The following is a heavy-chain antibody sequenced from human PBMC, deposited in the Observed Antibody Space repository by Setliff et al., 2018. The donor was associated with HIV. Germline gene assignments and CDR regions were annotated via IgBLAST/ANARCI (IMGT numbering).Heavy chain of an antibody. CDR1: GFTFSDYY. Sequence: GGSLRLSCAASGFTFSDYYMSWIRQAPGKGLEWVSYITGSSSYTNYADSVKGRFTISRDNAKYSLYLQLNSLRAEHPALYYCARVMIGYSGYDAFDYWGQGTLVTASA. CDR3: ARVMIGYSGYDAFDY. D-gene: IGHD5-12*01. J-gene: IGHJ4*02. V-gene: IGHV3-11*05. CDR2: ITGSSSYT.